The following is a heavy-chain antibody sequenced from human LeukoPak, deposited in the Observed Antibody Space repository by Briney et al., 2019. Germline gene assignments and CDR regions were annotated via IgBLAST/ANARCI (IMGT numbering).Heavy chain of an antibody. CDR2: IKAGNGDT. Sequence: ASVKVACKACGYIFTKYVVHWVRQAPGQRPEWMGWIKAGNGDTKYSQNFQDKLTITRDTSASTVYMELSSLTSEDTALYYCARDDCGDTCYPGGYWGQGTLVTVSS. D-gene: IGHD2-21*01. CDR1: GYIFTKYV. V-gene: IGHV1-3*01. J-gene: IGHJ4*02. CDR3: ARDDCGDTCYPGGY.